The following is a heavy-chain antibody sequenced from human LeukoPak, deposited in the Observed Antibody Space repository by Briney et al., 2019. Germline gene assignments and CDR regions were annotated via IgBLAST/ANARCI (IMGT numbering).Heavy chain of an antibody. J-gene: IGHJ6*03. CDR2: IGTAGDT. D-gene: IGHD3-10*01. CDR3: ARAYYGSGYMDV. Sequence: GGSLRLSCAASGFTFSSYDMHWVRQATGKGLEWVSAIGTAGDTYYPGSVKGRFTISRENAKNPLYLQMNSLRAGDTAVYYCARAYYGSGYMDVWGKGTTVTISS. V-gene: IGHV3-13*01. CDR1: GFTFSSYD.